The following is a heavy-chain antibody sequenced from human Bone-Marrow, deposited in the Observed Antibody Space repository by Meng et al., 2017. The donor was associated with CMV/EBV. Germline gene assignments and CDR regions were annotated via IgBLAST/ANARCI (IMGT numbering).Heavy chain of an antibody. J-gene: IGHJ6*01. CDR2: IWYDGNNK. CDR1: GFTFSSYG. Sequence: GGSLRLSCSTSGFTFSSYGMHWVRQAPGKGLQWLSFIWYDGNNKYYTDSVRGRFTISRDNSKNTLYLQMSSLRAEDTALYYCAKDLRAGAGSSWGMDVWRQGTTVTVSS. V-gene: IGHV3-30*02. CDR3: AKDLRAGAGSSWGMDV. D-gene: IGHD1-26*01.